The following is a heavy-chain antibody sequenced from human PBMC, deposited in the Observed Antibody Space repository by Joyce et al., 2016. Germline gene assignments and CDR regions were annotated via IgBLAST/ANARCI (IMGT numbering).Heavy chain of an antibody. CDR2: IDWDDDQ. J-gene: IGHJ4*02. D-gene: IGHD1-26*01. V-gene: IGHV2-70*15. Sequence: QVTLRESGPALVKLTQTLTLTCSFSGFSLLSGMSVSWIRQPPGKALEWLARIDWDDDQYYSTSLRTRLAISKDTSKNQVVRTLTNVNPVDTGTYYCARTPIVGTTSVDSWGPGTFVTVSS. CDR3: ARTPIVGTTSVDS. CDR1: GFSLLSGMS.